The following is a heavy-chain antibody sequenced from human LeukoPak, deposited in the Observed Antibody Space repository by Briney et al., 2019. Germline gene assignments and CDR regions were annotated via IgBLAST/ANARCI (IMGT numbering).Heavy chain of an antibody. CDR2: IYHSGST. J-gene: IGHJ4*02. CDR1: GYSISSGYY. V-gene: IGHV4-38-2*02. D-gene: IGHD3-9*01. CDR3: ARAVGSFDWLPLFDY. Sequence: SETLSLTCTVSGYSISSGYYWGRIRPPPGKGLEWIGSIYHSGSTYYNPSLKSRVTISVDTSKNQFYLKLNSVTAADTAVYYCARAVGSFDWLPLFDYWGQGTLVTVSS.